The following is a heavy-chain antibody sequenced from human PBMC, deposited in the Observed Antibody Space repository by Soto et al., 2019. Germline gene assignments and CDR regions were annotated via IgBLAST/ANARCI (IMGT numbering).Heavy chain of an antibody. Sequence: SETLSLTCSVSGGSVSDKTYYWSWIRQSPGKRLEWIGYVYYSGTTNYNPSLKSRVTISVDLSKNRFSLRLSSVTTADTALYYCARTTAVPNTLRSRYFFDYWGQGTLVTVSS. J-gene: IGHJ4*02. CDR1: GGSVSDKTYY. V-gene: IGHV4-61*01. CDR3: ARTTAVPNTLRSRYFFDY. CDR2: VYYSGTT. D-gene: IGHD4-17*01.